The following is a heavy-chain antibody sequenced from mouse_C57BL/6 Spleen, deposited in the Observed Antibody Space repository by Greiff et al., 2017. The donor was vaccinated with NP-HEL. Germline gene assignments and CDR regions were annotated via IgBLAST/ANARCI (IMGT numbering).Heavy chain of an antibody. J-gene: IGHJ4*01. CDR1: GYTFTSYW. CDR2: IDPSDSET. D-gene: IGHD3-1*01. CDR3: ARGLSGYAMDY. V-gene: IGHV1-52*01. Sequence: VQLQQSGAELVRPGSPVKLSCKASGYTFTSYWMHWVKQRPIQGLEWIGNIDPSDSETHYNQKFKDKATLTVDKSSSTAYMQLSSLTSEDSAVYYCARGLSGYAMDYWGQGTSVTVSS.